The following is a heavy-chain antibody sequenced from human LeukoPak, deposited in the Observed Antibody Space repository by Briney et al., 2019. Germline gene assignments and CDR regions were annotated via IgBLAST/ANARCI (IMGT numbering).Heavy chain of an antibody. CDR3: ASVPTPYSSGWYDYFDY. CDR1: GFTFSSYA. CDR2: ISYDGSNK. Sequence: GGSLRLSCAASGFTFSSYAMHWVRQAPGKGLEWVAVISYDGSNKYYADSVKGRFTISRDNSKNTLYLQMNSLRAEDTAVYYCASVPTPYSSGWYDYFDYWGQGTLVTVSP. D-gene: IGHD6-19*01. V-gene: IGHV3-30*04. J-gene: IGHJ4*02.